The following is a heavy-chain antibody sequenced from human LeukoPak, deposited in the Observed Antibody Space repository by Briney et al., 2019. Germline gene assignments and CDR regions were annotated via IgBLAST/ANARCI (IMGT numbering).Heavy chain of an antibody. D-gene: IGHD3-10*01. CDR1: GGSISSSSYY. CDR2: IYYSGST. V-gene: IGHV4-39*07. Sequence: TASETLSLTCTVSGGSISSSSYYWGWIRQPPGKGLEWIGSIYYSGSTYYNPSLKSRVTISVDTSKNQFSLKLSSVTAADTAVYYCSFRWFGESHYYMDVWGKGTTVTVSS. CDR3: SFRWFGESHYYMDV. J-gene: IGHJ6*03.